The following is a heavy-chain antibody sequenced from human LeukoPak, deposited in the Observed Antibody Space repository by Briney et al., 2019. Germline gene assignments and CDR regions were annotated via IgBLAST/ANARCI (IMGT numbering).Heavy chain of an antibody. D-gene: IGHD4-17*01. J-gene: IGHJ3*02. CDR1: GGSISSYY. CDR3: AKWDGEDYAFDI. CDR2: IYYSGST. V-gene: IGHV4-59*08. Sequence: SETLSLTCTVSGGSISSYYWSWIRQPPGKGLEWIGYIYYSGSTNYNPSLKSRVTISVDTSKNQFSLKLSSVTAADTAVYYCAKWDGEDYAFDIWGQGTMVTVSS.